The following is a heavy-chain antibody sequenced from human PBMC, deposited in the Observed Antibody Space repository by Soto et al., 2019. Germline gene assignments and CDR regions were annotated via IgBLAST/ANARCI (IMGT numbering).Heavy chain of an antibody. V-gene: IGHV4-59*01. Sequence: SETLSLTCTVSSGSISSYYWSWIRQPPGKGLEWIGYIHYTGNTNSNPSLKGRVTLSIDPSWNQFSLKLRSVTAADTAVYYCAAGDYLNGFSYREIKWFDPWGQGTLVTGSS. D-gene: IGHD2-8*01. CDR3: AAGDYLNGFSYREIKWFDP. CDR2: IHYTGNT. J-gene: IGHJ5*02. CDR1: SGSISSYY.